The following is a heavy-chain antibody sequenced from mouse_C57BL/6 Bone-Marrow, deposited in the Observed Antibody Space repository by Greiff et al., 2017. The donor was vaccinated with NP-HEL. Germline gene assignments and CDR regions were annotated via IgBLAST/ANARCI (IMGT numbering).Heavy chain of an antibody. CDR2: INPSSGYT. D-gene: IGHD2-4*01. Sequence: QVQLQQSGAELARPGASVKLSCKASGYTFTSYTMHWVKQRPGQGLEWIGYINPSSGYTKYNQKFKDKATLTPDKSSSTAYMQLSSLTSEDSAVYYCARSEDYDYWGQGTTLTVSS. J-gene: IGHJ2*01. V-gene: IGHV1-4*01. CDR1: GYTFTSYT. CDR3: ARSEDYDY.